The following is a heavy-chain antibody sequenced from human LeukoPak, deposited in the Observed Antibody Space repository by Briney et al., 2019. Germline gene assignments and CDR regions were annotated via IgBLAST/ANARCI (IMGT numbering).Heavy chain of an antibody. D-gene: IGHD3-10*01. CDR1: GFTFSSYA. J-gene: IGHJ4*02. Sequence: GRSLRLSCAASGFTFSSYAMHWVRQAPGKGLEWVAVISYDGGNKYYADSVKGRFTISRDNSQNTLYLQMNSLRAEDTAVYYCARDVRYYGSGTYYNVDYFDYWGQGTLVTVSS. CDR2: ISYDGGNK. V-gene: IGHV3-30*04. CDR3: ARDVRYYGSGTYYNVDYFDY.